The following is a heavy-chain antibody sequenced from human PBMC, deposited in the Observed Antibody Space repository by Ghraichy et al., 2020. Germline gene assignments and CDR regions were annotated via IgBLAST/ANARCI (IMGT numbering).Heavy chain of an antibody. CDR2: ISSSSSYI. V-gene: IGHV3-21*01. Sequence: LSLTCAASGFTFSSYSMNWVRQAPGKGLEWVSSISSSSSYIYYADSVKGRFTISRDNAKNSLYLQMNSLRAEDTAVYYCARASTYYNFWSGYSPDAFDIWGQGTMVTVSS. D-gene: IGHD3-3*01. CDR3: ARASTYYNFWSGYSPDAFDI. J-gene: IGHJ3*02. CDR1: GFTFSSYS.